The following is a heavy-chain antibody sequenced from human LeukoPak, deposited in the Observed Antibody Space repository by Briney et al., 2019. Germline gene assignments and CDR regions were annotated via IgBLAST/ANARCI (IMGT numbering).Heavy chain of an antibody. D-gene: IGHD1-26*01. J-gene: IGHJ4*02. Sequence: EGSLRLSCAASGFTFNNAWMNWVRQAPGKGLEWVGRIKTKTDGGTTDYAAPVKGRFTISRDDSKNTLYLQMNSLKTEDTAVYYCTTDPAVGATGVSYWGQGTLVTVSS. V-gene: IGHV3-15*01. CDR2: IKTKTDGGTT. CDR1: GFTFNNAW. CDR3: TTDPAVGATGVSY.